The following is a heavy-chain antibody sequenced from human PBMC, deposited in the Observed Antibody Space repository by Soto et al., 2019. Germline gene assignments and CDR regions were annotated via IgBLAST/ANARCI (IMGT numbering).Heavy chain of an antibody. CDR2: IYHSGST. Sequence: PSETLSLTCAVSGYSISSGYYWGWIRQPPGKGLEWIGSIYHSGSTYYNPSLKSRVTISVDTSKNQFSLKLSSVTAADTAVYYCARSLTVDTAMVIRYNWFDPWGQGTLVTVPQ. CDR3: ARSLTVDTAMVIRYNWFDP. CDR1: GYSISSGYY. D-gene: IGHD5-18*01. J-gene: IGHJ5*02. V-gene: IGHV4-38-2*01.